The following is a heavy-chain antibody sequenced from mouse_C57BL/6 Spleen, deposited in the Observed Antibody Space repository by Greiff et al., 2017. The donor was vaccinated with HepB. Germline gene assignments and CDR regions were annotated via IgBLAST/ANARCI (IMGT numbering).Heavy chain of an antibody. CDR1: GFTFSSYA. CDR2: ISDGGSYT. V-gene: IGHV5-4*03. D-gene: IGHD1-1*01. Sequence: EVKLEESGGGLVKPGGSLKLSCAASGFTFSSYAMSWVRQTPEKRLEWVATISDGGSYTYYPDNVKGRFTISRDNAKNNLYRQMSHLKSEDTAMYYCARGYYGSSALYFDYWGQGTTLTVSS. J-gene: IGHJ2*01. CDR3: ARGYYGSSALYFDY.